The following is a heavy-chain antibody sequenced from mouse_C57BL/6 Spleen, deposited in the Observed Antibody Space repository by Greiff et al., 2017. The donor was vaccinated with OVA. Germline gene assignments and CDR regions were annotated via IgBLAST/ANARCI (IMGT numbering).Heavy chain of an antibody. V-gene: IGHV5-9-1*02. CDR1: GFTFSSYA. Sequence: EVQGVESGEGLVKPGGSLKLSCAASGFTFSSYAMSWVRQTPEKRLEWVAYISSGGDYIYYADTVKGRFTISRDNARNTLYLQMSSLKSEDTAMYYCTRDTLWLRRGFDVWGTGTTVTVSS. D-gene: IGHD2-2*01. CDR2: ISSGGDYI. CDR3: TRDTLWLRRGFDV. J-gene: IGHJ1*03.